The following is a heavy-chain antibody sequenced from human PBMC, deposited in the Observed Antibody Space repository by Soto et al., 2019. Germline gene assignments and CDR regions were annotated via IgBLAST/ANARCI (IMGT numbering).Heavy chain of an antibody. J-gene: IGHJ4*02. CDR3: AKRSPYSSGWYSPIFDY. V-gene: IGHV3-23*01. CDR1: GFSFSDAA. D-gene: IGHD6-13*01. CDR2: ISESGGST. Sequence: GGSRRLFCAALGFSFSDAAMSLCCHGAVMVLEWVSVISESGGSTHYADSVRGRFTVSRDNSKNSLSLRMNSLRDEDTAVYFCAKRSPYSSGWYSPIFDYWGQGALVTVSS.